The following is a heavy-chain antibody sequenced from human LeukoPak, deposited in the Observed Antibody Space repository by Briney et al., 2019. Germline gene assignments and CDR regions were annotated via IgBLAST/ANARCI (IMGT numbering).Heavy chain of an antibody. CDR2: ISSTVGYI. D-gene: IGHD5-24*01. Sequence: GGSLRLSCAASGFTFSTYWMNWVRQAPGKGLEWVSSISSTVGYIYYADSVKGRFTISRDNAKSSLYLQMNSLRAEDTAVYYCARDDGYHYGMDVWGQGTTVTVSS. V-gene: IGHV3-21*01. CDR1: GFTFSTYW. J-gene: IGHJ6*02. CDR3: ARDDGYHYGMDV.